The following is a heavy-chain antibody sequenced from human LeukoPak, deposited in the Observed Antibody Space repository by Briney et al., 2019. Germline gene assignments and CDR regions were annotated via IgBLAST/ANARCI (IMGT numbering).Heavy chain of an antibody. Sequence: SVTLSCKASGGTFSSYAISWVRQAPGQGLEWMGGIIPIFGIANYAQKFQGRVTITENKSTSTAYMELSSLRSEDTAVYYCARDGLGNYGMDVWGQGTTVTVSS. V-gene: IGHV1-69*17. CDR3: ARDGLGNYGMDV. CDR1: GGTFSSYA. J-gene: IGHJ6*02. D-gene: IGHD7-27*01. CDR2: IIPIFGIA.